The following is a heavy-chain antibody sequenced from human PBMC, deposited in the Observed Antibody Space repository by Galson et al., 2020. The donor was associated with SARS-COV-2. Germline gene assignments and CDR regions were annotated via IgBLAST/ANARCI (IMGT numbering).Heavy chain of an antibody. CDR3: ARRIWSGSPRTWYFDL. D-gene: IGHD3-3*01. Sequence: SETLSLTCGVYVGSLSGYYWSWIRQPPGKGLEWIGEINHGGSTNYNPSLKSRVTISLDTSKNQFSLKLRSVMDADMGVYYCARRIWSGSPRTWYFDLWGRGTLVTVSS. CDR1: VGSLSGYY. J-gene: IGHJ2*01. V-gene: IGHV4-34*01. CDR2: INHGGST.